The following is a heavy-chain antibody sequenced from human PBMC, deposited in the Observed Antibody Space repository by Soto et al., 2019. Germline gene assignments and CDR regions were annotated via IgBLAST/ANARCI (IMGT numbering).Heavy chain of an antibody. Sequence: SETLSLTCTVSGGSISSYYWSWIRQPPGKGLEWIGYIYYSGSTNYNPSLKSRVTISVDTSKNQFSLKLSSVTAADTAVYYCARDRDGYNFIDYWGQGTLVTVSS. D-gene: IGHD5-12*01. CDR3: ARDRDGYNFIDY. J-gene: IGHJ4*02. CDR1: GGSISSYY. V-gene: IGHV4-59*01. CDR2: IYYSGST.